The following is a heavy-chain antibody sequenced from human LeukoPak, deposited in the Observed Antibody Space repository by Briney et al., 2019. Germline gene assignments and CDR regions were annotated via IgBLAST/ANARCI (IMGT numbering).Heavy chain of an antibody. Sequence: PSETLSLTCTVSGGSISSYYWSWIRQPPGKGLEWIGEINHSGSTNYNPSLKSRVTISVDTSKNQFSLKLSSVTAADTAVYYCARARGLRAPNFDYWGQGTLVTVSS. CDR3: ARARGLRAPNFDY. D-gene: IGHD5-12*01. CDR1: GGSISSYY. V-gene: IGHV4-34*01. CDR2: INHSGST. J-gene: IGHJ4*02.